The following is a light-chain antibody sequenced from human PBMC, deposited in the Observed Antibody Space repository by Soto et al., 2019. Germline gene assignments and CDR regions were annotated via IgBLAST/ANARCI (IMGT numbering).Light chain of an antibody. CDR2: EVT. J-gene: IGLJ1*01. Sequence: QSALTQPPSASGSPGQSVTISYTGTSSDVGGYNYVSWYQQHPGKAPRLMIYEVTKRPSGVPDRFSGSKSGNTASLTVSGLQAEDEADYYCSSYADDNNFVFGTGTKLTVL. CDR1: SSDVGGYNY. V-gene: IGLV2-8*01. CDR3: SSYADDNNFV.